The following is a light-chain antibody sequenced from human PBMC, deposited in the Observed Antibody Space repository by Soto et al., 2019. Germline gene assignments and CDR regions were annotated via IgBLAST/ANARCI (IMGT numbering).Light chain of an antibody. CDR1: KLGDKY. J-gene: IGLJ2*01. CDR3: QAWDSSTVV. CDR2: QNN. V-gene: IGLV3-1*01. Sequence: SYELTQPPSVSVSPGKTASITCSGDKLGDKYACWYQQKPGQSPVLVIYQNNKRPSGIPERFSGSNFGNTATLTISGTQAMDEADYYCQAWDSSTVVFGGGTQLTVL.